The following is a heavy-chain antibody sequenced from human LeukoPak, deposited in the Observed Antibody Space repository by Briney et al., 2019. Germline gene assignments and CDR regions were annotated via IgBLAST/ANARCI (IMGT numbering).Heavy chain of an antibody. Sequence: ASVKVSCKASGYTFTNYGIFWVRQAPGQGLEWMGWISAYSGNTNYAQKLQGRVTMTTETSTSTAYMELESLRSDDTAVYYCAISQGYYYDTSGYLGGDYWGQGNLVTVSS. D-gene: IGHD3-22*01. CDR3: AISQGYYYDTSGYLGGDY. CDR2: ISAYSGNT. V-gene: IGHV1-18*01. J-gene: IGHJ4*02. CDR1: GYTFTNYG.